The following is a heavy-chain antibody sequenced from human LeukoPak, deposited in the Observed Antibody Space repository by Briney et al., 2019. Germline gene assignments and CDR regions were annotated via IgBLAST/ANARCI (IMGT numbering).Heavy chain of an antibody. CDR3: ARGPPHSSSWYNNWFDP. Sequence: GGSLRLSCAASGFTFSRSWMTWVRQAPGKGLEWVASINEDGSEIHHVDSVKGRFTISRDNAKDSLYLQMNSLRAEDTAVYYCARGPPHSSSWYNNWFDPWGQGTLVTVSS. V-gene: IGHV3-7*01. CDR1: GFTFSRSW. J-gene: IGHJ5*02. D-gene: IGHD6-13*01. CDR2: INEDGSEI.